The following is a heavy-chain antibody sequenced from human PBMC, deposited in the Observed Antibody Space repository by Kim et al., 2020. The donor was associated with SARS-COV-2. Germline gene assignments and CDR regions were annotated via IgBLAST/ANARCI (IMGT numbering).Heavy chain of an antibody. D-gene: IGHD5-18*01. CDR1: GFTFSSYS. Sequence: GGSLRLSCAASGFTFSSYSMNWVRQAPGKGLEWVSSISSSSSYIYYADSVKGRFTISRDNAKNSLYLQMNSLRAEDTAVYYCARDLDKYSYGRQDAFDIWGQGTMVTVSS. CDR3: ARDLDKYSYGRQDAFDI. J-gene: IGHJ3*02. CDR2: ISSSSSYI. V-gene: IGHV3-21*01.